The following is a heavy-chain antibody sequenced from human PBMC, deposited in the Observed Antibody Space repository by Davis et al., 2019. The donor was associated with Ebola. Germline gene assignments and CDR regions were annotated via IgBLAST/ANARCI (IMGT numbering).Heavy chain of an antibody. J-gene: IGHJ6*04. CDR1: GYTFTSYD. Sequence: ALVKVSCKASGYTFTSYDINWVRQATGQGLEWMGWMNPNSGNTGYAQKFQGRVTMTRNTSISTAYMELSSLRSEDTAVYYCARGRGSSSWYKYYYYGMDVWGKGTTVTVSS. V-gene: IGHV1-8*01. CDR3: ARGRGSSSWYKYYYYGMDV. D-gene: IGHD6-13*01. CDR2: MNPNSGNT.